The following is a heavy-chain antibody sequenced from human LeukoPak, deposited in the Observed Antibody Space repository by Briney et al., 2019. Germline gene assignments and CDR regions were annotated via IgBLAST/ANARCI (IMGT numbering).Heavy chain of an antibody. CDR3: ASSRGYTSGLWYYYMDV. V-gene: IGHV4-34*01. J-gene: IGHJ6*03. CDR2: INNSGTT. D-gene: IGHD6-25*01. CDR1: GGSFSGYY. Sequence: PSETLSLTCAVYGGSFSGYYWSWIRQPPGTGLEWIAEINNSGTTNYNPSLKGRVTISIDTSKNQFSLKLSSVTAADTAVYYCASSRGYTSGLWYYYMDVWGNGTTVTVSS.